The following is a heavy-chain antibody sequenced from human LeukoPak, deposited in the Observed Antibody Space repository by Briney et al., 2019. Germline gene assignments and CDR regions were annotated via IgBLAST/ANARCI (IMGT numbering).Heavy chain of an antibody. CDR3: ARAGLRYFDVFGGF. CDR2: IFGAGKNTT. Sequence: PGGSLRLSCEASGFTFSNYAMNWVRQAPGKGLEWVSIIFGAGKNTTYYADSVKGRFTVSRDNSKNTLYLQMNSLRAEDTAVYYCARAGLRYFDVFGGFWGQGTLVTVSS. D-gene: IGHD3-9*01. CDR1: GFTFSNYA. J-gene: IGHJ4*02. V-gene: IGHV3-23*01.